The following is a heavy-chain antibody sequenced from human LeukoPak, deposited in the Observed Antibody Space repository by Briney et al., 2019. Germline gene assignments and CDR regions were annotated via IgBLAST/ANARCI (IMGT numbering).Heavy chain of an antibody. CDR2: IYSGGST. V-gene: IGHV3-66*01. CDR1: GFTFSSYS. Sequence: PGGSLRLSCAASGFTFSSYSMNWVRQAPGKGLEWVSVIYSGGSTYYADSVKGRFTISRGNAKNSLYLQMNSLRAEDTAVYYCARPGYSYGTDYWGQGTLVTVSS. J-gene: IGHJ4*02. CDR3: ARPGYSYGTDY. D-gene: IGHD5-18*01.